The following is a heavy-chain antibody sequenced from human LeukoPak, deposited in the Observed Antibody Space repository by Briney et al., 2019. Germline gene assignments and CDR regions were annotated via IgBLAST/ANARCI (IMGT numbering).Heavy chain of an antibody. CDR1: GGSISSYY. CDR3: ARYCSSTSCYVDYYGMDV. V-gene: IGHV4-59*08. D-gene: IGHD2-2*01. J-gene: IGHJ6*02. CDR2: IYYSGST. Sequence: SETLSLTCTVSGGSISSYYWSWIRQPPGKGLEWIGYIYYSGSTNYNPSLKSRVTISVDTSKNQFSLKLSSVTAADTAVYYCARYCSSTSCYVDYYGMDVWGQGTTVTVSS.